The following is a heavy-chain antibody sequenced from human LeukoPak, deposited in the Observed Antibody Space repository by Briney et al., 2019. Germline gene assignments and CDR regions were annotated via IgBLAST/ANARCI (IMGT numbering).Heavy chain of an antibody. CDR2: INPNSGGT. V-gene: IGHV1-2*06. J-gene: IGHJ4*02. D-gene: IGHD2-21*02. CDR3: ARAYCGGDCYPVDY. CDR1: GYTFTVYY. Sequence: ASVKVSCKASGYTFTVYYMHWVRQAPGQGLEWMGRINPNSGGTNYAQKFQGRVTMTRDTSISTAYMELSRLRSDDTAVYYCARAYCGGDCYPVDYWGQGTLVTVSS.